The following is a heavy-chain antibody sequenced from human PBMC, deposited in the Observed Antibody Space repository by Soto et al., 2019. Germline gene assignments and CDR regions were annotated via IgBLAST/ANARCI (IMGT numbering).Heavy chain of an antibody. J-gene: IGHJ4*02. CDR2: ISSSSSYI. V-gene: IGHV3-21*01. Sequence: ESGGGLVKPGGSLRLSCAASGFTFSSYSMNWVRQAPGKGLEWVSSISSSSSYIYYADSVKGRFTISRDNAKNSLYLQMNSLRAEDTAVYYCARDTYYYDSSGYYYQGLFDYWGQGTLVTVSS. CDR1: GFTFSSYS. D-gene: IGHD3-22*01. CDR3: ARDTYYYDSSGYYYQGLFDY.